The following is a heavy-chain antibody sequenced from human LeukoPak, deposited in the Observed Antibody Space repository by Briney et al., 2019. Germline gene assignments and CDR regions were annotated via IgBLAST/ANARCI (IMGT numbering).Heavy chain of an antibody. Sequence: ASVKVSCKASGYTFTTYGISWVRQAPGQGLEWMGWISAHNGNANCAQKLQGRVTMTTDTSTSTAYMELRSLRSDDTAVYYCASDLFYGRGCYYFDYRGQGTLVTVSS. D-gene: IGHD2-15*01. V-gene: IGHV1-18*01. J-gene: IGHJ4*02. CDR2: ISAHNGNA. CDR3: ASDLFYGRGCYYFDY. CDR1: GYTFTTYG.